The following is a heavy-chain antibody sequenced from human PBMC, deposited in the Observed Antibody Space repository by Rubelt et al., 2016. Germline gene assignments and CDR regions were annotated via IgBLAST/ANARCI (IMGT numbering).Heavy chain of an antibody. Sequence: QVQLVQSGAEVKKPGSSVKVSCKASGGTFSSYAISWVRQAPGQGLGWMGGIIPIFGTANYAQKFQGRVTITADESTSTAYRELSCLRSEDTAVYYCARGDATVPRSYWYFDLWGRGTLVTVSS. CDR3: ARGDATVPRSYWYFDL. J-gene: IGHJ2*01. CDR2: IIPIFGTA. D-gene: IGHD4-17*01. CDR1: GGTFSSYA. V-gene: IGHV1-69*01.